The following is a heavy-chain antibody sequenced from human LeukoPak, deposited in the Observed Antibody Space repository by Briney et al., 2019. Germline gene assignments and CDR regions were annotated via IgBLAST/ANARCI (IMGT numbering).Heavy chain of an antibody. J-gene: IGHJ6*03. Sequence: SETLSLTCTVSGVSISSSNSYWGWIRQPPGKGLEWIGSIYYSGNTYYNASLKSQVSISIDTSKNQFSLKLSSVTAADTAVYYCARVRNLYGGNSVWGYYYYMDVWGKGTTVTVSS. CDR3: ARVRNLYGGNSVWGYYYYMDV. D-gene: IGHD4-23*01. CDR1: GVSISSSNSY. V-gene: IGHV4-39*07. CDR2: IYYSGNT.